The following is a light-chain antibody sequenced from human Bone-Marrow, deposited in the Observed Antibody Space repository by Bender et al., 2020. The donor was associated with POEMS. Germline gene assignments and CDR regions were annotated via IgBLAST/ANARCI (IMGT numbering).Light chain of an antibody. CDR1: SSDVGHYNY. CDR3: QSYDSSLSEWV. J-gene: IGLJ2*01. Sequence: QSALTQPPSASGSPGQSVTISCTGTSSDVGHYNYVSWYQQHPGKAPKLMIYDVTKRPSGVPDRFSGSRSGTSASLAISGLQAEDEAAYYCQSYDSSLSEWVFGGGTKLTVL. V-gene: IGLV2-11*01. CDR2: DVT.